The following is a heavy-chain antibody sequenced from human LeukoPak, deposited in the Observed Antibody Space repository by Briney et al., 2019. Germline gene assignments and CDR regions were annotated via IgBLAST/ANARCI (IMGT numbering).Heavy chain of an antibody. CDR1: GFTFSSYS. Sequence: GGSLRLSCAASGFTFSSYSMNWVRQAPGKGLEWVSSISSSSSYIYYADSVKGRFTISRDNAKNSLYLQMNSLRAEDTAVYYCAKTRAIYYDFWSGYYTELSYFDYWGQGTLVTVSS. D-gene: IGHD3-3*01. J-gene: IGHJ4*02. CDR3: AKTRAIYYDFWSGYYTELSYFDY. V-gene: IGHV3-21*04. CDR2: ISSSSSYI.